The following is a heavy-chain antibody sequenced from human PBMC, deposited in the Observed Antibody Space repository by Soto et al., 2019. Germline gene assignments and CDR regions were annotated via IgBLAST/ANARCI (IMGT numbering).Heavy chain of an antibody. D-gene: IGHD6-6*01. CDR3: ATDRRAARYFDY. J-gene: IGHJ4*02. CDR1: GYRLTVLF. CDR2: FDPEDGET. Sequence: VPVKGSCKVSGYRLTVLFSRWVSQATGKGLEWMGGFDPEDGETIYAQKFQGRVTMTEDTSTDTAYMELSSLRSEDTAVYYCATDRRAARYFDYWGQGTLVTVSS. V-gene: IGHV1-24*01.